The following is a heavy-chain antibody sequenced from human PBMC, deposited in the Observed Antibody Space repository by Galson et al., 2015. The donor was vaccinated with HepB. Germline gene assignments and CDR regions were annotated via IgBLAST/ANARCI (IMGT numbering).Heavy chain of an antibody. V-gene: IGHV2-5*02. J-gene: IGHJ4*02. CDR1: GFSLSTSGVG. Sequence: PALVKPTQTLTLTCTFSGFSLSTSGVGVGWIRQPPGKALKWLALIYWDDDKRYSPSLKSRLTITKDTSKNQVVLTMTNMDPVDTATYYCAHTFMARQQLVYFDYWGQGTLVTVSS. CDR3: AHTFMARQQLVYFDY. D-gene: IGHD6-13*01. CDR2: IYWDDDK.